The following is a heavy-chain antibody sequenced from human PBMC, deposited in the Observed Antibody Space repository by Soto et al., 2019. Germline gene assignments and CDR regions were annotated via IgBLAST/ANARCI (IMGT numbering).Heavy chain of an antibody. Sequence: QVQLVQSGAEVKRPGASVTVSCRSSGDTFNDYYIHWVRQAPGQGLEWMGWINPNGGVTKYAQKFQGWVSMTRDTSIXXXXXXXXXXXXXXXXXXXXXXXXXGATATLDYYYFYMDVWGTGNTVTVSS. V-gene: IGHV1-2*04. J-gene: IGHJ6*03. CDR1: GDTFNDYY. CDR2: INPNGGVT. D-gene: IGHD5-12*01. CDR3: XXXXXGATATLDYYYFYMDV.